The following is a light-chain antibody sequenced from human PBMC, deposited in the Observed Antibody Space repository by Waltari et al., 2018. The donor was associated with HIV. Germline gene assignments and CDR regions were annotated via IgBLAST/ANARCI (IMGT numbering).Light chain of an antibody. V-gene: IGLV2-18*02. CDR3: SSYTTNSTLV. CDR2: EVS. Sequence: QSALTQPPSVSASPGQSVTISCTGTSSDVGNYNRVSWSQQPPGTAPKLTIYEVSSRPSGVPDRFSGSKSGNTASLTISGLQSEDEADYYCSSYTTNSTLVFGGGTKLTVL. CDR1: SSDVGNYNR. J-gene: IGLJ2*01.